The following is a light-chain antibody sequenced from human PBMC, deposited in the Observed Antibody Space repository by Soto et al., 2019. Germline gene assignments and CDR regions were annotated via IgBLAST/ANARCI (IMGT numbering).Light chain of an antibody. CDR3: QQRSDWPLT. J-gene: IGKJ4*01. CDR2: DAS. CDR1: QSVNNI. Sequence: EIVLTQSPATLSLSPGETATLSCRASQSVNNILACYQQRPGQAPRLLVSDASTRATGVPARFSGNGSGTDFTLTINSLEPEDFAFYYCQQRSDWPLTFGGGTKVEL. V-gene: IGKV3-11*01.